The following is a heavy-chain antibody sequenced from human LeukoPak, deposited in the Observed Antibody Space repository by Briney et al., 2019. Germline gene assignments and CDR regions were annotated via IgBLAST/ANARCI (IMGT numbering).Heavy chain of an antibody. CDR1: GFTFNTYE. J-gene: IGHJ4*02. CDR2: ISSSGSTI. CDR3: ATKHDY. Sequence: GGSLRLSCAASGFTFNTYEMNWVHQAPGRGLEWVSHISSSGSTIYYADSVKGRFTISRDNAKNSLYLQMNSLRAEDTAVYYCATKHDYWGQGTLVTVSS. V-gene: IGHV3-48*03.